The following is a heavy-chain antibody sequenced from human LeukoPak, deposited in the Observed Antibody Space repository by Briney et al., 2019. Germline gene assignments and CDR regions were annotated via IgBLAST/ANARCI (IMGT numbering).Heavy chain of an antibody. CDR2: ISGSGGST. V-gene: IGHV3-23*01. D-gene: IGHD6-19*01. CDR3: AKLRPYSSRNYYYYYMDV. J-gene: IGHJ6*03. CDR1: GFTFSSYA. Sequence: GGSLRLSCAASGFTFSSYAMSWVRQAPGKGLEGVSAISGSGGSTYYADSVKGRFTISRDNSKNTLYLQMNSLRAEDTAVYYCAKLRPYSSRNYYYYYMDVWGKGTTVTVSS.